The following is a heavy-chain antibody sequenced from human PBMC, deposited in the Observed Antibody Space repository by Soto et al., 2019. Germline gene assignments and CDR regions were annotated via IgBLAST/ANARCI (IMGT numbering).Heavy chain of an antibody. D-gene: IGHD2-8*01. CDR2: ISGGADNT. V-gene: IGHV3-23*01. CDR1: GFTFDNFP. CDR3: ARMYVYCFEY. J-gene: IGHJ4*02. Sequence: PGGSLRLSCAASGFTFDNFPMSWVRQAPGKGLEWVSIISGGADNTYYADSVKGRFTISRDNSKNTLYLQMNSLRAEDMAVYYCARMYVYCFEYWGQGTQVTVSS.